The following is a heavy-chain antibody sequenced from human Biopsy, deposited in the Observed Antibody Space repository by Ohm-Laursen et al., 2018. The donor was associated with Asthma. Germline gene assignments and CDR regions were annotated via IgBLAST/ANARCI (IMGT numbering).Heavy chain of an antibody. J-gene: IGHJ4*02. V-gene: IGHV1-69*13. CDR1: GGTFNTYV. CDR2: INSVFGTT. CDR3: ARKAGSCISRTCYSWDF. Sequence: SVKVSCKSLGGTFNTYVIGWVRQAPGQGLEWMGGINSVFGTTTYPQKFQDRVTITADDSTSTVYMELSSLRSEDTAVYYCARKAGSCISRTCYSWDFWGQGTLVNVSS. D-gene: IGHD2-2*01.